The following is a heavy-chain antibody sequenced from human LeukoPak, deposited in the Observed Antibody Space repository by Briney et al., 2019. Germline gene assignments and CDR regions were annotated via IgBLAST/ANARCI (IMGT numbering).Heavy chain of an antibody. CDR1: GFTFSSYS. J-gene: IGHJ5*02. Sequence: GGSLRLSCAASGFTFSSYSMNWVRQAPGKGLEWVSSISSSSSYIYYADSVKGRFTISRDNAKNSLYLQMNSLRAEDTAVYYCAREAGSSWWNWFDPWGQGTLVTVSS. D-gene: IGHD6-13*01. V-gene: IGHV3-21*01. CDR3: AREAGSSWWNWFDP. CDR2: ISSSSSYI.